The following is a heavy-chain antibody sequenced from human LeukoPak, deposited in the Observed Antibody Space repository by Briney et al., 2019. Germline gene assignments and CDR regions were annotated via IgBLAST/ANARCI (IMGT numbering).Heavy chain of an antibody. Sequence: SETLSLTCTVSGGSISTYFWSWIRQPPGKGLEWIGYIYYSGSTNYNPSLKSRVTISLDTSKNQFSLKLSSVTAADTAVYYCARGKSLYYYYYYMDVWGKGTTVTVSS. CDR1: GGSISTYF. V-gene: IGHV4-59*01. CDR2: IYYSGST. J-gene: IGHJ6*03. CDR3: ARGKSLYYYYYYMDV.